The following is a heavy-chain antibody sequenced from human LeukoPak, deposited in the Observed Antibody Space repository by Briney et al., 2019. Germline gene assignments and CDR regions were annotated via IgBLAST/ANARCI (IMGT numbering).Heavy chain of an antibody. CDR3: AKDTYPFNDYGDFGVDY. J-gene: IGHJ4*02. CDR1: GFTFSSYA. CDR2: ISGSGGST. D-gene: IGHD4-17*01. Sequence: PGGSLRLSCAASGFTFSSYAMSWVRQAPGKGLEWVSAISGSGGSTYYADSVKGRFTISRDNSKNTLYLQMNSLRAEDTAVYYCAKDTYPFNDYGDFGVDYWGQGTLVTVSS. V-gene: IGHV3-23*01.